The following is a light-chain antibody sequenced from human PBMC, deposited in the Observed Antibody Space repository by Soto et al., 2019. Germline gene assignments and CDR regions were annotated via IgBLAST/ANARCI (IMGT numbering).Light chain of an antibody. CDR1: QSVNSKY. CDR2: DAS. CDR3: QQYGSSLI. V-gene: IGKV3-20*01. J-gene: IGKJ4*01. Sequence: EIVLTQSPGTLSLSPGERATLSCRASQSVNSKYLAWYQQKPGQAPRLLIYDASSRATGIPDRFSGSGSGTDFTLTISRLEPEDFAVYYCQQYGSSLIFGGGTKEDIK.